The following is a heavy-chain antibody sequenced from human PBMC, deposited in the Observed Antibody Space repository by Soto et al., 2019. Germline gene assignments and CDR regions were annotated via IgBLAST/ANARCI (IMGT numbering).Heavy chain of an antibody. Sequence: PSETLSLTCTVSGASICSSSYYWGWIRQPPGKGLEWIGNIYYSGKTYYNPSLKSRVTISIDRSKNQFSLKLDSVTAADTAMFYCARWNNSGWSGFDYWGQGTLVTVSS. CDR3: ARWNNSGWSGFDY. CDR1: GASICSSSYY. CDR2: IYYSGKT. D-gene: IGHD6-19*01. J-gene: IGHJ4*01. V-gene: IGHV4-39*01.